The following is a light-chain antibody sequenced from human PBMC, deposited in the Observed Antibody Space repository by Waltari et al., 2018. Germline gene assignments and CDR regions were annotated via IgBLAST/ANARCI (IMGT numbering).Light chain of an antibody. CDR2: YVS. Sequence: QSALTQPRSVSGPPGQSVTISCTGTSSDVGGYDFLSWYQQHPGKAPKLIMYYVSQRPAGVPDRVSGSKSGNTASLTITGLQAEDEAEYYCCSHAGSDTFWVFGGGTKVTVL. CDR1: SSDVGGYDF. V-gene: IGLV2-11*01. CDR3: CSHAGSDTFWV. J-gene: IGLJ3*02.